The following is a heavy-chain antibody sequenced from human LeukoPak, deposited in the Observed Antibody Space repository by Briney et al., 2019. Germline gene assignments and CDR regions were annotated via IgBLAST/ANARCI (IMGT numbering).Heavy chain of an antibody. J-gene: IGHJ3*02. D-gene: IGHD2-2*01. V-gene: IGHV4-34*01. CDR1: GGSFSGYY. CDR3: ATLVVVVSYAFDI. CDR2: INHSGST. Sequence: SETLSLTCAVYGGSFSGYYWSWIRQPPGKGLEWIGEINHSGSTNYNPSPKSRVTISVDTSKNQFSLKLSSVTAADTAVYYCATLVVVVSYAFDIWGQGTMVTVSS.